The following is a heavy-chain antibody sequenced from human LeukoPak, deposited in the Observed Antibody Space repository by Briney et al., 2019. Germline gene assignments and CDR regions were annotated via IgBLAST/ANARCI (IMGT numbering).Heavy chain of an antibody. CDR2: ISSSSSYI. J-gene: IGHJ4*02. CDR1: GFTFSSYS. Sequence: GGSLRLSCAASGFTFSSYSMNWVRQAPGKGLEWVSSISSSSSYIYYADSVKGRFTISRDNAKNSLYLQMNSLRAEDTAVYYCAKDPSMTTILYFDYWGQGTLVTVSS. CDR3: AKDPSMTTILYFDY. V-gene: IGHV3-21*04. D-gene: IGHD4-17*01.